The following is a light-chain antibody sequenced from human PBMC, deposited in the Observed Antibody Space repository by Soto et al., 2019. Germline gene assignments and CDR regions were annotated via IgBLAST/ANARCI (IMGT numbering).Light chain of an antibody. J-gene: IGKJ1*01. CDR2: GAS. Sequence: EIVLTQSPRTLSLSPGERATLSCRASQSVSSSYLAWYQQKPGQAPRLLIYGASSRATGIPDRFSGSGSGTDFSLTISRLEPEDFAVYYCQQYDTSLRTFGQGTKVEIK. V-gene: IGKV3-20*01. CDR1: QSVSSSY. CDR3: QQYDTSLRT.